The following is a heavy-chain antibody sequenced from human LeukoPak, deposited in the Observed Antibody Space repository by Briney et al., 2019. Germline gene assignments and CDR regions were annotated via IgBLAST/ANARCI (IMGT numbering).Heavy chain of an antibody. V-gene: IGHV3-15*01. Sequence: GGSLRLSCAASGFTFSNAWMSWVRQAPGKGLEWVGRIKSKTDGGTTDYAAPVKGRFTISRDDSKNTLYLQMNSLKTEDTAVYYCTTDLPIVQPKDGAALWGQGTMVTVSS. CDR1: GFTFSNAW. CDR2: IKSKTDGGTT. D-gene: IGHD2-8*01. J-gene: IGHJ3*01. CDR3: TTDLPIVQPKDGAAL.